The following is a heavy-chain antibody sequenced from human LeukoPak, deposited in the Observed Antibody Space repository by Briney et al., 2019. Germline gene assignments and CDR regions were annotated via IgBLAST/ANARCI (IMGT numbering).Heavy chain of an antibody. J-gene: IGHJ4*02. CDR3: ATSSRTYSSTDY. D-gene: IGHD6-13*01. CDR1: GGTFSSYA. V-gene: IGHV1-69*11. Sequence: SVKVSRKASGGTFSSYAISWVRQAPGQGLEWMGWITPILGSANYAQSFQGRVTMTADESTSTAYMELSSLRSEDTAVYYCATSSRTYSSTDYWGQGTLVTVSS. CDR2: ITPILGSA.